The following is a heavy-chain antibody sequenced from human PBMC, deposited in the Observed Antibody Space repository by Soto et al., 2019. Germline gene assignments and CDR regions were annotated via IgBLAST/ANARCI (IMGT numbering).Heavy chain of an antibody. J-gene: IGHJ6*02. Sequence: GGSLRLSCAASGFTFSSYGMHWVRQAPGKGLEWVAVISYDGSNKYYADSVKGRFTISRDNSKNTLYLQMNSLRAEDTAVYYCAKDQREGYCRGGSCYSDYYYGMDAWGQETTATAS. CDR1: GFTFSSYG. CDR3: AKDQREGYCRGGSCYSDYYYGMDA. D-gene: IGHD2-15*01. CDR2: ISYDGSNK. V-gene: IGHV3-30*18.